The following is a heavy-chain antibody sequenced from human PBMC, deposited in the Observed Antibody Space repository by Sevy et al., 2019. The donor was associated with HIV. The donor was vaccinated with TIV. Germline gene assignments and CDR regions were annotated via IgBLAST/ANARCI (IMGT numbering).Heavy chain of an antibody. CDR2: TSFDGNVK. D-gene: IGHD3-16*02. V-gene: IGHV3-30*03. J-gene: IGHJ4*02. CDR3: VRDQGSYRYSPGRY. CDR1: GFTFNAYG. Sequence: GGSLRLSCEASGFTFNAYGMHWVRLAPGKGLEWVAVTSFDGNVKYYADSVKGRFTISRDNSKNTRHLQMNSLRPEDTAVYCFVRDQGSYRYSPGRYWGQGTLVTVSS.